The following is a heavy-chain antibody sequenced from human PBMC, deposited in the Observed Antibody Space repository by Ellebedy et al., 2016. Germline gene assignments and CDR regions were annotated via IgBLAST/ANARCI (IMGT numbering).Heavy chain of an antibody. CDR1: GYTLTELS. D-gene: IGHD1-26*01. J-gene: IGHJ6*02. Sequence: ASVKVSCKVSGYTLTELSMHWVRQAPRKGLEWMGGFDPEDGETIYAQKFQGRVTMTEDTPTDTAYMELSSLRSEDTAVYYCATGGSYPSQGLYYYYGMDVWGQGTTVTVSS. CDR3: ATGGSYPSQGLYYYYGMDV. V-gene: IGHV1-24*01. CDR2: FDPEDGET.